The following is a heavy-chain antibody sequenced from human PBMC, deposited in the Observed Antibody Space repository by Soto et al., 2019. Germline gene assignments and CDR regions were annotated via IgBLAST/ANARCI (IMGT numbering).Heavy chain of an antibody. Sequence: SVKVSCKASGGTFSIYAISCVLQSPVQWLEWMGGIIPIFGTANYAQKFQGRVTITADKSTSTAYMELSSLRSEDTAVYYCARVSEQLVRSYYYGMDVWGQGTTVTVSS. J-gene: IGHJ6*02. V-gene: IGHV1-69*06. CDR2: IIPIFGTA. CDR3: ARVSEQLVRSYYYGMDV. CDR1: GGTFSIYA. D-gene: IGHD6-6*01.